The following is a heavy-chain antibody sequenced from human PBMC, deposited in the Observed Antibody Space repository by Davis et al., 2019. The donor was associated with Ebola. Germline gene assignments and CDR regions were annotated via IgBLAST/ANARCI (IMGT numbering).Heavy chain of an antibody. Sequence: MPSETLSLTCAVSGASISSGGSSWSWIRQPPDKRLEWIGYIYYSGNTHSNPSLKSRLTISVDTSKNQFSLRLSSVTAADTAVYYCARQESQLHRYYFNSWGQGTLVTVSS. J-gene: IGHJ4*02. CDR3: ARQESQLHRYYFNS. D-gene: IGHD4-23*01. CDR1: GASISSGGSS. CDR2: IYYSGNT. V-gene: IGHV4-30-4*07.